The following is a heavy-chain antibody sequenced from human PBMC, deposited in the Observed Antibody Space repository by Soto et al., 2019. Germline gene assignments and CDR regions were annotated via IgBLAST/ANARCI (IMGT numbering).Heavy chain of an antibody. J-gene: IGHJ6*02. V-gene: IGHV3-30*18. Sequence: GGSLRLSCXASGFTFSSYGMHLVRQAPGKGLEWVAVISYDGSNKYYADSVKGRFTISRDNSKNTLYLQMNSLRAEDTAVYYCAKDRDNWNGPYGMDVWGQGTTVTVSS. D-gene: IGHD1-1*01. CDR1: GFTFSSYG. CDR3: AKDRDNWNGPYGMDV. CDR2: ISYDGSNK.